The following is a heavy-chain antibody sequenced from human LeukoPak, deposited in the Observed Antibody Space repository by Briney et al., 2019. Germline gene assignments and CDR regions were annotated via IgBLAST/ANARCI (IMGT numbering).Heavy chain of an antibody. D-gene: IGHD5-18*01. V-gene: IGHV3-48*01. CDR2: ISGSSSTI. CDR1: GFTYSTYS. J-gene: IGHJ4*02. CDR3: VREDMVTLDY. Sequence: GGSLRLSCAASGFTYSTYSMNWVRQAPGKGLEWVSYISGSSSTIYYADSVRGRFTISRDKAKNSLYLQMNSLRAEDTAVYYCVREDMVTLDYWGQGTLVTVSS.